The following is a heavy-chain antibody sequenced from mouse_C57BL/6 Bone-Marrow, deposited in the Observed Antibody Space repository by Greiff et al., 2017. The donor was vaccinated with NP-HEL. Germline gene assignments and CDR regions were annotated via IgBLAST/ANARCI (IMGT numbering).Heavy chain of an antibody. V-gene: IGHV1-64*01. J-gene: IGHJ3*01. D-gene: IGHD2-4*01. CDR3: ARLGYDYGPAY. Sequence: VQLRQPGAELVKPGASVKLSCKASGYTFTSYWMHWVKQRPGQGLEWIGMIHPNSGSTNYNEKFKSKATLTVDKSSSTAYMQLSSLTSEDSAVYYCARLGYDYGPAYWGQGTLVTVSA. CDR1: GYTFTSYW. CDR2: IHPNSGST.